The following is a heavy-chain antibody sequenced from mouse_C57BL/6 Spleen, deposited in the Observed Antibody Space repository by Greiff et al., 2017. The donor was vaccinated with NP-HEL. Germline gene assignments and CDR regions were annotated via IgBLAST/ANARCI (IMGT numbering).Heavy chain of an antibody. CDR1: GYTFTSYW. D-gene: IGHD1-1*01. Sequence: QVQLQQPGAELVRPGSSVKLSCKASGYTFTSYWMHWVKQRPIQGLEWIGNIDPSDSETHYNQKFKDKATLTVDKSSSTAYMQLSSLTSEDSAVYYCARRGFFYYGSGKYYFDYWGQGTTLTVSS. CDR2: IDPSDSET. V-gene: IGHV1-52*01. J-gene: IGHJ2*01. CDR3: ARRGFFYYGSGKYYFDY.